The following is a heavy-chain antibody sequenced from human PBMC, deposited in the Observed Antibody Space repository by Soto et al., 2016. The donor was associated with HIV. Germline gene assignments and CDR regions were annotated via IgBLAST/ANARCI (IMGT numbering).Heavy chain of an antibody. CDR3: VRAIGRSAGAFDI. J-gene: IGHJ3*02. Sequence: EVHVVESGGGLVQPGGSLRLSCAASGFTFSNYWMYWVRQVPGEGLVWVSRINGDGSRINYADSVKGRFIISRDNTNNTLHLQMDGLTAEDSGVYYCVRAIGRSAGAFDIWGHGTMVTVSP. CDR1: GFTFSNYW. V-gene: IGHV3-74*01. CDR2: INGDGSRI.